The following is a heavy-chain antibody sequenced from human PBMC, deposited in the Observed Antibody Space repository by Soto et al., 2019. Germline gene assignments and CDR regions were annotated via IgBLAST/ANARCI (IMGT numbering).Heavy chain of an antibody. D-gene: IGHD2-21*01. CDR1: GAALNSGNYY. V-gene: IGHV4-31*03. Sequence: SETLSLTCSVSGAALNSGNYYWGWIRQVPGKGLEWIGHIYVTGAVDYNPSLRDRITISQDTSERQFSLNLRLVTAADTAVYYCARLRIATNNYKWLDAWGQGTLVTVSS. CDR2: IYVTGAV. CDR3: ARLRIATNNYKWLDA. J-gene: IGHJ5*02.